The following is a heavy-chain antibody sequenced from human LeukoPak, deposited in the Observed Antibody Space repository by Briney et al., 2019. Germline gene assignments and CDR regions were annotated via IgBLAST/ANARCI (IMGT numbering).Heavy chain of an antibody. CDR2: ITTSGTST. CDR3: VVHCATPCY. Sequence: GGSLRLSCATSGFTFSSYEMNWVRQAPGKGLEWISYITTSGTSTYYADSVKGRFTISRDNGKTALSLQMNSLRAEDTAVYYCVVHCATPCYWGQGTLVTVSS. CDR1: GFTFSSYE. V-gene: IGHV3-48*03. D-gene: IGHD2-21*01. J-gene: IGHJ4*02.